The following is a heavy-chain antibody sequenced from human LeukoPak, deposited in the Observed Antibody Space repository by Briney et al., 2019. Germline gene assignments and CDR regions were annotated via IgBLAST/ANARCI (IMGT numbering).Heavy chain of an antibody. Sequence: SVKVSCKASGNSISNYAVSWVRQAPGQGLEWMGGIIPIFGTANYAQKFQGRVTITADESTSTAYMELSSLRSEDTAVYYCASHGTGYYSLRFDPWGQGTLVTVSS. CDR3: ASHGTGYYSLRFDP. D-gene: IGHD3/OR15-3a*01. V-gene: IGHV1-69*13. J-gene: IGHJ5*02. CDR2: IIPIFGTA. CDR1: GNSISNYA.